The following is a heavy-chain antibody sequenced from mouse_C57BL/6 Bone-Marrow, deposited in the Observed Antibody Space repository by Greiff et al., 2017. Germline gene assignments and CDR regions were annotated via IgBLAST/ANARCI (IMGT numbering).Heavy chain of an antibody. Sequence: EVQLQQSGAELVRPGASVKLSCTASGFIIKDDYMHWVKQRPEQGLEWIGWIDPENGDTEYASKFQGKATITADTSSNTAYLQLSSLTSEDTAVYYCTLITTVVAPYYFDYWGQGTTLTVSS. CDR2: IDPENGDT. D-gene: IGHD1-1*01. V-gene: IGHV14-4*01. CDR1: GFIIKDDY. J-gene: IGHJ2*01. CDR3: TLITTVVAPYYFDY.